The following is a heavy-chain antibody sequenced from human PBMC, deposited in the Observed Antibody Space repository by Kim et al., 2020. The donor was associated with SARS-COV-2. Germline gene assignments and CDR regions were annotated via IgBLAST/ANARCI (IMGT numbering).Heavy chain of an antibody. V-gene: IGHV4-59*01. J-gene: IGHJ3*02. D-gene: IGHD3-3*01. Sequence: PSLKSRVTISVDTSKNQFSLKLSAVTAADTAVDYCARDRRGFLESQAVDIWGQGRMVTVAS. CDR3: ARDRRGFLESQAVDI.